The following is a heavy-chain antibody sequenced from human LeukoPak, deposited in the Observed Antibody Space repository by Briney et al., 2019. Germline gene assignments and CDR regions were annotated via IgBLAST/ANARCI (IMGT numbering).Heavy chain of an antibody. V-gene: IGHV1-69*01. CDR1: GGTFSSYA. Sequence: SVKVSCKASGGTFSSYAISWVRQAPGQGLEWMGGIIPIFGTANYAQKFQGRVTITADESTSTAYMELSSLRSEDTAVYYCARTRYCGGDCYSFWDYYYYMDVWGKGTTVTVSS. D-gene: IGHD2-21*01. CDR2: IIPIFGTA. J-gene: IGHJ6*03. CDR3: ARTRYCGGDCYSFWDYYYYMDV.